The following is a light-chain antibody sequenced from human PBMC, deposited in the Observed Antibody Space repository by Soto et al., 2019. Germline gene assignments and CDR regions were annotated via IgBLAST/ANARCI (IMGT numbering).Light chain of an antibody. CDR2: DAS. J-gene: IGKJ3*01. Sequence: EIVLTQSPATLSLSPGERATLSCRASQSVSSYLAWYQQKPGQAPRLLIYDASNRATGIPARFSGSGSGTDFTLTISSLEPEDFAVYYCQQRSNWPSCGFGPGTKVDIK. V-gene: IGKV3-11*01. CDR1: QSVSSY. CDR3: QQRSNWPSCG.